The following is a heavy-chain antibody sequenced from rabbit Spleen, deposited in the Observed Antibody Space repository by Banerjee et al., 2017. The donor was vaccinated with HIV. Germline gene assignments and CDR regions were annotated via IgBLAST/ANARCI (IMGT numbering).Heavy chain of an antibody. CDR3: ARNGAGSNYAFNF. V-gene: IGHV1S40*01. CDR2: IYAGRGGST. Sequence: QSLEESGGDLVKPGASLILTCTASGIDFSSYYYMCWVRQAPGKGLEWIACIYAGRGGSTYSASWAKGRFTISKTSSTTVTLQMTSLTAADTATYFCARNGAGSNYAFNFWGQGTLVTVS. D-gene: IGHD8-1*01. CDR1: GIDFSSYYY. J-gene: IGHJ4*01.